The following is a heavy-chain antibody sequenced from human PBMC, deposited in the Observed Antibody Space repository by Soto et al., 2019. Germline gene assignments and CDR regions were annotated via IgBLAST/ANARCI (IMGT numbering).Heavy chain of an antibody. CDR3: ARGGNFWSGYYDYYGMDV. CDR2: INPSGGST. V-gene: IGHV1-46*01. CDR1: GYTFTSYY. Sequence: GASVKVSFTASGYTFTSYYMHWVRQAPGQGLEWMGIINPSGGSTSYAQKFQGRVTMTRDTSTSTVYMELSSLRSEDTAVYYCARGGNFWSGYYDYYGMDVWGQGTTVTVSS. J-gene: IGHJ6*02. D-gene: IGHD3-3*01.